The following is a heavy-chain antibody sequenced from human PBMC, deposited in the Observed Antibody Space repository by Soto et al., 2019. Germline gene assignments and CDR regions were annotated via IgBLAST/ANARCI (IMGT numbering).Heavy chain of an antibody. CDR2: IYYSGST. CDR3: AKRRITMVRGVIHYGMDV. Sequence: SETLSLTCTVSGGSISSYYWSWIRQPPGKGLEWIGYIYYSGSTNYNPSLRSRVAKSVDTSKNQFSLKLSSVTAADTAVYYCAKRRITMVRGVIHYGMDVWGQGTTVTVSS. V-gene: IGHV4-59*01. J-gene: IGHJ6*02. CDR1: GGSISSYY. D-gene: IGHD3-10*01.